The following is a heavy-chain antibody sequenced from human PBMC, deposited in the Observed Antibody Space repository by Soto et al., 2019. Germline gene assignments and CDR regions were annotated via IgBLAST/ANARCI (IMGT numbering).Heavy chain of an antibody. J-gene: IGHJ3*02. CDR2: ISDGGDLT. CDR1: GFAFSSHP. D-gene: IGHD3-10*01. CDR3: ARRVIGSSPAFDI. Sequence: PGGSLRLSCAASGFAFSSHPMSWVRQAPEKGLEWVAGISDGGDLTYNADSVRGRFTISRDNSRNTLYLQMNGLRAEDTAVYYCARRVIGSSPAFDIWGQGTMVTVSS. V-gene: IGHV3-23*01.